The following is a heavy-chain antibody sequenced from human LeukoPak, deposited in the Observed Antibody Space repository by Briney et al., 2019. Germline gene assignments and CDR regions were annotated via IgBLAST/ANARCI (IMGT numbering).Heavy chain of an antibody. J-gene: IGHJ4*02. CDR2: VYSVGAT. CDR1: GFNFHDYG. V-gene: IGHV3-66*01. CDR3: AAERPGSRTLDS. Sequence: HPGGSLRLSCAASGFNFHDYGMNWVRLAPGKGLEWVSIVYSVGATYYEDSVKGRFTISRDDSKNIVYLQMNNLRSEDTAVYFCAAERPGSRTLDSWGQGTLVTVSS. D-gene: IGHD1-14*01.